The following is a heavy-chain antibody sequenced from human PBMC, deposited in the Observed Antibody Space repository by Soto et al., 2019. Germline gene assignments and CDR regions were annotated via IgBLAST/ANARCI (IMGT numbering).Heavy chain of an antibody. CDR3: ARSRQLWFAIFDY. V-gene: IGHV3-30-3*01. CDR2: ISYDGSNK. J-gene: IGHJ4*02. CDR1: GFTFSSYA. D-gene: IGHD5-18*01. Sequence: GGSLRLSCAASGFTFSSYAMHWVRQAPGKGLEWVAVISYDGSNKYYADSVKGRFTISRDSSKNTLYLQVNSLRGEDMAVYYCARSRQLWFAIFDYWGQGTLVTVSS.